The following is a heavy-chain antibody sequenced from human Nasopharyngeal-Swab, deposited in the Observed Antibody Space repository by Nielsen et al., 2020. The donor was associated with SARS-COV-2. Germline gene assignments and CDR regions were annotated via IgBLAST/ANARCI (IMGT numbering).Heavy chain of an antibody. V-gene: IGHV1-69*13. CDR1: GGTFSTYA. Sequence: SVKVSCKASGGTFSTYAISWVRQAPGQGLEWMGGIIPMYGTPNYAQKFQDRVTISADVSARTGFMELRSLGIDDTAVYYCARGGVQQRIDFWGQGTLVTVSS. CDR2: IIPMYGTP. CDR3: ARGGVQQRIDF. D-gene: IGHD3-10*01. J-gene: IGHJ4*02.